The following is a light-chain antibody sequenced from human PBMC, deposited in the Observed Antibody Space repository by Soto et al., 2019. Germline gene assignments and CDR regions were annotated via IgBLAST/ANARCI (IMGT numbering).Light chain of an antibody. CDR1: QTVTK. CDR3: QQYGRT. V-gene: IGKV3-20*01. J-gene: IGKJ4*01. Sequence: EIVLTQSPGTLSLSPGERATLSCRASQTVTKLAWYQQQPGPSPSLLIYAASNRATGIPDRFSGSGSGTDLTLTISRLEPEDSAVYYCQQYGRTFGGGTKVDIK. CDR2: AAS.